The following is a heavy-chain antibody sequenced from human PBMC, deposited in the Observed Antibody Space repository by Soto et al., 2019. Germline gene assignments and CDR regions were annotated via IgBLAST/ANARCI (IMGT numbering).Heavy chain of an antibody. CDR1: GLNFSDTW. V-gene: IGHV3-15*01. J-gene: IGHJ4*02. Sequence: DVQVVESGGDLVKPGGSLRLSCAASGLNFSDTWMNWVRQAPGKGLEWVGRIKSKPDGGATDYAAPVRGRFTLSRDDSKNKVFLQMHSLRLAGTGGDYCSTAPTVDTWGQGTLVTVSS. D-gene: IGHD4-17*01. CDR3: STAPTVDT. CDR2: IKSKPDGGAT.